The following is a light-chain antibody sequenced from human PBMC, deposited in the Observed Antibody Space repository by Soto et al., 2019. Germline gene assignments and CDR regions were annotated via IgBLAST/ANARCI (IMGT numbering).Light chain of an antibody. CDR1: SSDGGGYNY. Sequence: QSALTQPPSASGSPGQSVTISCTGTSSDGGGYNYVSWYQQHPGKAPKLMIYEVSKRPSGVPDRFSGSKSGNTASLTVSGLQAEDEPDYYCSSYAGSNNYVFGTGTKVPVL. CDR2: EVS. V-gene: IGLV2-8*01. J-gene: IGLJ1*01. CDR3: SSYAGSNNYV.